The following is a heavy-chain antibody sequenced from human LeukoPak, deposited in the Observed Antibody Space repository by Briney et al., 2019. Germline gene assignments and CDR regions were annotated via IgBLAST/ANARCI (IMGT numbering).Heavy chain of an antibody. D-gene: IGHD3-22*01. J-gene: IGHJ4*02. CDR2: IYYSWDT. CDR1: GGSFSGYY. Sequence: SETLSLTCAVYGGSFSGYYWGWIRQPPGKGLEWIGSIYYSWDTYYNPSLKSRVTISVDTSKNQFSLKLGSVTAADTAVYYCATTSYYYDSPDYWGQGTLVTVSS. V-gene: IGHV4-39*01. CDR3: ATTSYYYDSPDY.